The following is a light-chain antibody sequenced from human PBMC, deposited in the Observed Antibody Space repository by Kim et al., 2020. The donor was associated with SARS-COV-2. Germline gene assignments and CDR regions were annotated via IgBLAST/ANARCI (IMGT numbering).Light chain of an antibody. CDR2: GAA. CDR1: QSISNTY. J-gene: IGKJ4*01. Sequence: LSPGESATLSCRASQSISNTYLAWYQQKPGQTPRLLIYGAASRATGIPDRFSGSGSGTDFTLTISRLEPEDFAVYYCQKYGGSARFGGGTKVDIK. V-gene: IGKV3-20*01. CDR3: QKYGGSAR.